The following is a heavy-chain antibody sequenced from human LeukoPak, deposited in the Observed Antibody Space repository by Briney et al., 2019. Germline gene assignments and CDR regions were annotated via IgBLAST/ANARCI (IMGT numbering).Heavy chain of an antibody. J-gene: IGHJ5*02. Sequence: PGGSLRLSCAASGFTYSSCAMSWVRQAPGKGLEWVSVIYSGGNTDYADSVKGRFTISRDNSKNTLYLQMNSRRAEDTAIYYCARDLNNGSYHWFDPWGQGTLVTVSS. CDR3: ARDLNNGSYHWFDP. D-gene: IGHD1-26*01. CDR2: IYSGGNT. V-gene: IGHV3-23*03. CDR1: GFTYSSCA.